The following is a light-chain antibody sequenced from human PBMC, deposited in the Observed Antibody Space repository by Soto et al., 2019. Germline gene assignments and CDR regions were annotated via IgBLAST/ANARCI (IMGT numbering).Light chain of an antibody. CDR1: QSVRGN. CDR2: GAS. J-gene: IGKJ1*01. CDR3: QQYGSSPPRT. V-gene: IGKV3-20*01. Sequence: EIVMTQSPASLSVSPGERATLSCRASQSVRGNLAWYQQKPGQSPRLLIYGASTRATGIPDRFSGSGSGADFTLTISRLEPEDFAVYYCQQYGSSPPRTFGQGTKVDIK.